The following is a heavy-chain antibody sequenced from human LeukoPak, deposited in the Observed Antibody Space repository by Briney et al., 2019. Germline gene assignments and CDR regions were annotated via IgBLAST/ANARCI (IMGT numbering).Heavy chain of an antibody. V-gene: IGHV3-7*01. D-gene: IGHD3-22*01. CDR1: GFTFSSYW. CDR3: ARDRRAITMIVVAPPLFDP. Sequence: QTGGSLRLSCAASGFTFSSYWMSWVRQAPGKGLEWVANIKQDGSEKYYVDSVKGRFTISRDNAKNSLYLQMNSLRAEDTAVYYCARDRRAITMIVVAPPLFDPWGQGTLVTVSS. CDR2: IKQDGSEK. J-gene: IGHJ5*02.